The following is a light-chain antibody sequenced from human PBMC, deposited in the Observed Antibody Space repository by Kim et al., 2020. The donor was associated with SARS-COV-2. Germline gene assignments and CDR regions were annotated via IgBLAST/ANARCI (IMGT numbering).Light chain of an antibody. Sequence: DIQMTQSPSTLSASVGDRVTVTCRASQSISSWLAWYQQKPGKAPKLLIYKASNLESGVPSRFSGSGSGTEFTLTISSLQPDDFVTYYCQQYNSYSWTFGQGTKVDIK. J-gene: IGKJ1*01. CDR3: QQYNSYSWT. CDR2: KAS. V-gene: IGKV1-5*03. CDR1: QSISSW.